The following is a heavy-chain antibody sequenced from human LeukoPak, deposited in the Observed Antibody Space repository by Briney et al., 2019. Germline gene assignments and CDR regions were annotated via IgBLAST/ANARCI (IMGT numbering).Heavy chain of an antibody. J-gene: IGHJ4*02. Sequence: SETLSLTCTVSGGSISSSSYYWGWIRQPPGKGLEWIGSIYYSGSTYYNPSLKSRVTISVDTSKNQFSLKLSSVTAADTAVYYCARGPQVGYCSGGSCYFFDYWGQGSLVTVSS. CDR2: IYYSGST. V-gene: IGHV4-39*01. D-gene: IGHD2-15*01. CDR1: GGSISSSSYY. CDR3: ARGPQVGYCSGGSCYFFDY.